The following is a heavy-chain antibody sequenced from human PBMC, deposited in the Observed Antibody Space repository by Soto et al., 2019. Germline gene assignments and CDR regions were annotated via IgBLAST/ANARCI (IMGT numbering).Heavy chain of an antibody. V-gene: IGHV3-21*01. CDR3: ARVARWLVDY. D-gene: IGHD6-19*01. Sequence: EVQLVESGGGLVKPGGSLRLSCAASEFTFSSYSMNWVRQAPGKGLEWVSSISSSSSYIYYADSVKGRFTISRDNAKNSLYLQMNSLRAEDTAVYYCARVARWLVDYWGQGTLVTVSS. J-gene: IGHJ4*02. CDR1: EFTFSSYS. CDR2: ISSSSSYI.